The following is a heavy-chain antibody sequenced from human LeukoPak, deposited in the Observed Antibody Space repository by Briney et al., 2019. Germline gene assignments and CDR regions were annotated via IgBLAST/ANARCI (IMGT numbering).Heavy chain of an antibody. V-gene: IGHV3-21*01. J-gene: IGHJ3*02. CDR2: ISSSSSYI. Sequence: GGSLRLSCAASGFTFSSYSMNWVRQAPGKGLEWVSSISSSSSYIYYADSVKGRFTISRDNSKNTLYLQMNSLRAEDTAVYYCARDSEKGEPRAWAFDIWGQGTMVTVSS. CDR1: GFTFSSYS. D-gene: IGHD1-26*01. CDR3: ARDSEKGEPRAWAFDI.